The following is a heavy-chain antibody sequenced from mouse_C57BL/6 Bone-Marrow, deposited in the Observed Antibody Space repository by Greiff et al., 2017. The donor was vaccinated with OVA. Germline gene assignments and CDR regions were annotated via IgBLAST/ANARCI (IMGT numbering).Heavy chain of an antibody. Sequence: VKLQESGPGLVAPSQSLSITCTVSGFSLTSYGVDWVRQSPGKGLEWLGVIWGVGSTNYNSALKSSLSISKDNSKSQVFLKMNSLHTDDTAMDYCARYGYPYAMDYWGQGTSVTVSS. D-gene: IGHD2-2*01. J-gene: IGHJ4*01. CDR2: IWGVGST. V-gene: IGHV2-6*01. CDR3: ARYGYPYAMDY. CDR1: GFSLTSYG.